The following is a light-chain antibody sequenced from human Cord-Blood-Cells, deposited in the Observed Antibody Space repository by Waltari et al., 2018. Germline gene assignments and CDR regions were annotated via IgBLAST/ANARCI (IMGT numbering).Light chain of an antibody. Sequence: QSVLTQPPSVSGAPGQRVTISCTGSSSNIGAGYDVHWYQQLPGTAPKLLIYGNSNRPAGVPDRFSGSKSGTSASPAITGLQAEDEADYYCQSYDSSPLWVFGGGTKLTVL. J-gene: IGLJ3*02. V-gene: IGLV1-40*01. CDR1: SSNIGAGYD. CDR2: GNS. CDR3: QSYDSSPLWV.